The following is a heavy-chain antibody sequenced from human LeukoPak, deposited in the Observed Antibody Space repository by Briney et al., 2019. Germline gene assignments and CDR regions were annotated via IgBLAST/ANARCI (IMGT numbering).Heavy chain of an antibody. CDR1: GFTFSDYY. J-gene: IGHJ6*02. V-gene: IGHV3-11*01. CDR2: ISSSGSTI. CDR3: ARDHDILTGYYTMYYGMDV. Sequence: GGSLRLSCAASGFTFSDYYMSWIRQAPGKGLAWVSYISSSGSTIYYADSVKGRFTISRDNAKNSLYLQMNSLRAEDTAVYYCARDHDILTGYYTMYYGMDVWGQGTTVTVSS. D-gene: IGHD3-9*01.